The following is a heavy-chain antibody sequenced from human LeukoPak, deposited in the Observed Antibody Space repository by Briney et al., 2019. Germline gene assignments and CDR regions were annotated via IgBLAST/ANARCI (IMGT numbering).Heavy chain of an antibody. CDR1: GFTFSDYY. CDR2: ISSRVSAM. Sequence: GGSLRLSCAASGFTFSDYYMTWIRQAPGKGLEWVSYISSRVSAMYYADSVKGRFTISRDNAKNSLYLQMNSLRAEDTAVYYCARAGSGSYFDYWGQGTLVTVSS. V-gene: IGHV3-11*01. J-gene: IGHJ4*02. CDR3: ARAGSGSYFDY. D-gene: IGHD1-26*01.